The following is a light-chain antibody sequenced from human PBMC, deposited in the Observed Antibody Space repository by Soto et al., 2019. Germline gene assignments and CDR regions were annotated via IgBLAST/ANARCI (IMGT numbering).Light chain of an antibody. CDR1: HSVNSH. J-gene: IGKJ1*01. CDR3: QQYNNWRT. V-gene: IGKV3-15*01. CDR2: DAS. Sequence: MTQSPATLSVSPGERVTLSCRTSHSVNSHVAWYQQKPGQAPRLLLYDASTRATGIPARFSGSGSGTEFTLTISSLQSEDFVLYYCQQYNNWRTFGQGTKVDIK.